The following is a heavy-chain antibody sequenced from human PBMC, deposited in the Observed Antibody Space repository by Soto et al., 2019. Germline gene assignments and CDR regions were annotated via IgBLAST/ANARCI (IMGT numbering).Heavy chain of an antibody. V-gene: IGHV4-30-4*01. CDR3: ARGPSGDNVDY. CDR1: GGSISSNYYC. CDR2: IYNGGTI. J-gene: IGHJ4*02. D-gene: IGHD7-27*01. Sequence: QVQLQESGPGLVKPSKTLSLNCTVSGGSISSNYYCWSWIRQSPDRALEWIGHIYNGGTIYNNPSLASRXSXSXXTSKTQFSLDLYFVTAADPAVYYCARGPSGDNVDYWGQGILVTVSS.